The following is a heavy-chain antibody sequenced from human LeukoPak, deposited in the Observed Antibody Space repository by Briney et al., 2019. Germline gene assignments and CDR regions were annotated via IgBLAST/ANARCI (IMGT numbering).Heavy chain of an antibody. CDR2: ISATGVNT. CDR1: GFGSKNYA. D-gene: IGHD5-18*01. V-gene: IGHV3-23*01. Sequence: GGSLRLSCTTSGFGSKNYAMSWVRLAPGKGLEWVSIISATGVNTYYADSVKGRFTISRDNSKNTLYLQMNSLRAEDTAVYYCARQPAGYSYGAGAFDIWDQGTMVTVPS. CDR3: ARQPAGYSYGAGAFDI. J-gene: IGHJ3*02.